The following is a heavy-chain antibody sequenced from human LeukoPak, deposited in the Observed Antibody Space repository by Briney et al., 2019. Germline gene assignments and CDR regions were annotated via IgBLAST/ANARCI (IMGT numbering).Heavy chain of an antibody. Sequence: PGGSLRLSCAASGFTFSSYGMHWVRQAPGKGLEWVAVISYDGSNKYYADSVKGRFTISRDNSKNTLYLQMNSLRAEDTAVYYCAKGESPRLFDYWGQGTLVTVSS. D-gene: IGHD1-26*01. CDR2: ISYDGSNK. V-gene: IGHV3-30*18. CDR3: AKGESPRLFDY. CDR1: GFTFSSYG. J-gene: IGHJ4*02.